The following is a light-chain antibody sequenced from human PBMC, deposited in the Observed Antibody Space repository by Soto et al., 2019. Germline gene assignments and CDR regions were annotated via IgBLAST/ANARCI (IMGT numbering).Light chain of an antibody. Sequence: EIVMTQSPATLSVSPGERATLSCRASQSVSSNLAWYQQKPGQAPRLLIYGASTRATGIPARFSGSGSGTEFTLTISSLQSEDFAVYYCQQYNNWTLEGTFGGGTKGDIK. CDR2: GAS. CDR1: QSVSSN. CDR3: QQYNNWTLEGT. J-gene: IGKJ4*02. V-gene: IGKV3-15*01.